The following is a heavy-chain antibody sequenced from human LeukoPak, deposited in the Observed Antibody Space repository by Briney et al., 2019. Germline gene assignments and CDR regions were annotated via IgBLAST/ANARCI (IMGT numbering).Heavy chain of an antibody. CDR2: INHSGST. CDR3: ARTTVTPVRAFDI. Sequence: SETLSLTCAAYGGSFSGYYWSWIRQPPGKGLEWIGEINHSGSTNYNPSLKSRVTISVDTSKNQFSLKLSSVTAADTAVYYCARTTVTPVRAFDIWGQGTMVTVSS. V-gene: IGHV4-34*01. J-gene: IGHJ3*02. CDR1: GGSFSGYY. D-gene: IGHD4-11*01.